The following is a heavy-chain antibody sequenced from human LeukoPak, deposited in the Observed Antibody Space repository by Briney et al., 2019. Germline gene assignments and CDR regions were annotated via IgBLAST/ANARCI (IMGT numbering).Heavy chain of an antibody. J-gene: IGHJ4*02. D-gene: IGHD3-22*01. V-gene: IGHV4-39*07. CDR1: GGSISSSSYY. CDR2: IYYSGST. Sequence: SETLSLTCTVSGGSISSSSYYWGWIRQPPGKGLEWIGSIYYSGSTYYNPSLKSRVTISVDTSKNQFSLKLSSVTAADTAVYYCARAQRGYYYDSSGYYDYWGQGTLVTVSS. CDR3: ARAQRGYYYDSSGYYDY.